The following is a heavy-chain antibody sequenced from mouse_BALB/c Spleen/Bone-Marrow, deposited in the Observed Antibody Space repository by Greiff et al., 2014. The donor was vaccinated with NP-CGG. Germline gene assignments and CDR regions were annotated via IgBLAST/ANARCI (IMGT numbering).Heavy chain of an antibody. J-gene: IGHJ3*01. CDR3: ARPRLDSSGYGWFAY. Sequence: EVKLVESGGGLVQPGGSLKLSCATSGFTFSDYYMYWVRQTPEKRLEWVAYISNGGGSTYYPDTVKGRFTISRDNAKNTLYLQMSRLKSEDTAMYYCARPRLDSSGYGWFAYWGQGTLVTVSA. D-gene: IGHD3-2*01. CDR2: ISNGGGST. V-gene: IGHV5-12*02. CDR1: GFTFSDYY.